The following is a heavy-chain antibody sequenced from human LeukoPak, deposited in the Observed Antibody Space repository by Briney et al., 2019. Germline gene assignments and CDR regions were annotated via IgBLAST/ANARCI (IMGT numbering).Heavy chain of an antibody. V-gene: IGHV1-69*06. J-gene: IGHJ4*02. D-gene: IGHD6-19*01. CDR2: IIPIFGTA. Sequence: SVKVSCKASGGTFSSYAISWVRQAPGQGLEWMGGIIPIFGTANYAQKFQGRVTITADKSTSTAYMELSSLRSEDMAVYYCARGALADMYYFDYWGQGTLVTVSS. CDR3: ARGALADMYYFDY. CDR1: GGTFSSYA.